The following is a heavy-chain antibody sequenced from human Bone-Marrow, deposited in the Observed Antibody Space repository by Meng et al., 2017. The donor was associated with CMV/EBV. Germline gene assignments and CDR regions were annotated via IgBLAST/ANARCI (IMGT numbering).Heavy chain of an antibody. CDR1: GFTFDDYA. Sequence: SLKISCAASGFTFDDYAMHWVRQAPGKGLEWVSGISWNSGSIGYADSVKGRFTISRDNAKNSLYLQMNSLRAEDTAVYYCAKDQKGYLAYYYDSSGWEGFDYWGQGTLVTVSS. J-gene: IGHJ4*02. D-gene: IGHD3-22*01. CDR3: AKDQKGYLAYYYDSSGWEGFDY. CDR2: ISWNSGSI. V-gene: IGHV3-9*01.